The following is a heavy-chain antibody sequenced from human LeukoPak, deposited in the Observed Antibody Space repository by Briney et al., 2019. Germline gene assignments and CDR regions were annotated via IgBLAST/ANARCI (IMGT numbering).Heavy chain of an antibody. CDR1: GFTFTDHP. CDR2: TVSEIDGGTT. V-gene: IGHV3-15*04. D-gene: IGHD1-7*01. Sequence: PGGSLRLSCVASGFTFTDHPMNWVRQVPGKGLEWVGQTVSEIDGGTTDYATPVKGRFTISRDDSKSTLYLQMNSLKIEDTAVYYCTTDEDWNYARKDVWGQGATVIVSS. J-gene: IGHJ6*02. CDR3: TTDEDWNYARKDV.